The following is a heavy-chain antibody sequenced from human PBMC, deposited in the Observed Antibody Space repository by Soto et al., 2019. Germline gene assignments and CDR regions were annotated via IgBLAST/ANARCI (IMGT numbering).Heavy chain of an antibody. V-gene: IGHV1-69*06. Sequence: GASVKVSCKASGGTFSSYAISWVRQAPGQGLEWMGGIIPIFGTANYAQKFQGRVTITADKSTSTAYMELSSLRSEDTAVYYCARATPRYCTNGICLLDWFDPWGQGTLVTVSS. J-gene: IGHJ5*02. D-gene: IGHD2-8*01. CDR1: GGTFSSYA. CDR3: ARATPRYCTNGICLLDWFDP. CDR2: IIPIFGTA.